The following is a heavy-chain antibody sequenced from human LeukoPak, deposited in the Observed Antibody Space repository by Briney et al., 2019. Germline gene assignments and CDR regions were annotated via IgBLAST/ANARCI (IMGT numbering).Heavy chain of an antibody. D-gene: IGHD4-17*01. Sequence: GGSLRLSCAASGFTFSSYWMSWVRQAPGKGLEWVANIKQDGSEKYYVDSVKGRFTISRDNAKNSLYLQMNSLRAEDTAVYYCASLTLRPLYYFDYWGQGTLVTVSS. V-gene: IGHV3-7*01. CDR2: IKQDGSEK. CDR3: ASLTLRPLYYFDY. J-gene: IGHJ4*02. CDR1: GFTFSSYW.